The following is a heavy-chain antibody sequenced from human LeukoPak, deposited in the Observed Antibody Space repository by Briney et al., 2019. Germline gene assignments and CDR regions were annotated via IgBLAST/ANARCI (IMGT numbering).Heavy chain of an antibody. CDR2: INANSGTT. Sequence: GGSLRLSCAASGFAFSFYAMSWLRQPPGKGLEWVSTINANSGTTSYAASVRGRFTISRDNSKNTLYLQVNTLRADDTATYYCAKPISGGLAVTADWFHPWGQGALVVVSS. V-gene: IGHV3-23*01. D-gene: IGHD6-19*01. CDR1: GFAFSFYA. J-gene: IGHJ5*01. CDR3: AKPISGGLAVTADWFHP.